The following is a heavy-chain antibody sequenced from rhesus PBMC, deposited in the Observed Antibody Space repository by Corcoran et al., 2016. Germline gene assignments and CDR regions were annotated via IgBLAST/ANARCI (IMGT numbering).Heavy chain of an antibody. CDR1: GGPYSSRNR. CDR3: ARRKYSGYSYY. V-gene: IGHV4-65*01. J-gene: IGHJ4*01. CDR2: ISGSSGST. Sequence: QVHLHESGPGLVKPSEPLSLTCALPGGPYSSRNRGHGGRPAPGKGLEWIGYISGSSGSTYYNPSLKSRVTISTDTSKTQFSLKLSSVTAADTAVYYCARRKYSGYSYYWGQGVLVTVSS. D-gene: IGHD5-24*01.